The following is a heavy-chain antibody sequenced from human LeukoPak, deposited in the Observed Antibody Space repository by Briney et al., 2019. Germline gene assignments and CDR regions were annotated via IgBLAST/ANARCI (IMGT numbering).Heavy chain of an antibody. CDR2: INPSGDVI. CDR3: ARGTMIIVVNLYYFDY. J-gene: IGHJ4*02. D-gene: IGHD3-22*01. V-gene: IGHV1-46*01. Sequence: VASVKVSCKASGYTSTSYYMHWVRQAPGQGLEWMGIINPSGDVISYAQKFQGRVTVTRDTSTSTVYMELNSLRSEDTAVYYCARGTMIIVVNLYYFDYWGQGTLVTVSS. CDR1: GYTSTSYY.